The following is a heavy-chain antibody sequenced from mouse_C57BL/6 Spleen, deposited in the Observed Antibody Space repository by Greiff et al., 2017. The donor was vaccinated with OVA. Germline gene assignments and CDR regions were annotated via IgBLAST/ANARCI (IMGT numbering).Heavy chain of an antibody. V-gene: IGHV1-82*01. J-gene: IGHJ4*01. CDR1: GYAFSSSW. CDR3: ARGTTVGARGYYYAMDY. Sequence: QVQLQQSGPELVKPGASVKISCKASGYAFSSSWMNWVKQRPGKGLEWIGRIYPGDGDTNYNGKFKGKATLTADKSSSTAYMQLSSLTSEDSAVYFCARGTTVGARGYYYAMDYWGQGTSVTVSA. CDR2: IYPGDGDT. D-gene: IGHD1-1*01.